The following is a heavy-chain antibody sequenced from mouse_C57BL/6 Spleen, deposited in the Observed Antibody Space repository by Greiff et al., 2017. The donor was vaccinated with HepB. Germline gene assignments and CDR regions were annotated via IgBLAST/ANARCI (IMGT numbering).Heavy chain of an antibody. CDR2: INPNNGGT. CDR3: ARRGSSGYYFDY. J-gene: IGHJ2*01. V-gene: IGHV1-26*01. D-gene: IGHD3-2*02. Sequence: VQLQQSGPELVKPGASVKISCKASGYTFTDYYMNWVKQSHGKSLEWIGDINPNNGGTSYNQKFKGKATLTVDKSSSTAYMELRSLTSEDSAVYYCARRGSSGYYFDYWGQGTTLTVSS. CDR1: GYTFTDYY.